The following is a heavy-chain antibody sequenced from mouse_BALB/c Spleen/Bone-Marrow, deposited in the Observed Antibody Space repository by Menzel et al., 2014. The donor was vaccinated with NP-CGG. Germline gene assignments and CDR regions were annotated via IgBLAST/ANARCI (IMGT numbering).Heavy chain of an antibody. CDR2: FNPYNDGS. D-gene: IGHD2-14*01. J-gene: IGHJ2*01. CDR1: GYTFTSSV. Sequence: EVQLQQSGPELVKPGASVKMSCKASGYTFTSSVMHWVKQKPGQGLEWIGYFNPYNDGSKYNEKFKGKATLTSDKSSSTTYMELNSLTSEDSAGYCCAKGGNYRYDFDYWGQGTTLTGSS. CDR3: AKGGNYRYDFDY. V-gene: IGHV1-14*01.